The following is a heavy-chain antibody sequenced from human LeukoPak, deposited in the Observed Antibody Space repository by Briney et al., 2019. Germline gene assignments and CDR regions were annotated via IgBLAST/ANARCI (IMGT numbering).Heavy chain of an antibody. CDR2: ISGSGGST. J-gene: IGHJ4*02. D-gene: IGHD2-15*01. V-gene: IGHV3-23*01. Sequence: GVSLRLSCAASGFTFSSYGMSWVRQAPGKGLEWVSAISGSGGSTYYADSVKGRFTISRDNSKNALYLQMNSLRAEDTAVYYCAKDPSGGDILVVVAATAHGYWGQGTLVTVSS. CDR3: AKDPSGGDILVVVAATAHGY. CDR1: GFTFSSYG.